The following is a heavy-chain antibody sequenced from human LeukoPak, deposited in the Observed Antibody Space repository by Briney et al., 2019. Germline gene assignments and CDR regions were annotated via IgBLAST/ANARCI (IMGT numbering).Heavy chain of an antibody. J-gene: IGHJ6*02. V-gene: IGHV3-23*01. Sequence: PGGSLRLSCAASGFTFSSYAMSWVRQAPGKGLEWVSAISGSGGSTYYADSVKGRFTISRDNSKNTLYLQMNSLGAEDTAVYYCAKAPSGTYGFTYYYYGMDVWGQGTTVTVSS. CDR1: GFTFSSYA. CDR2: ISGSGGST. D-gene: IGHD3-10*01. CDR3: AKAPSGTYGFTYYYYGMDV.